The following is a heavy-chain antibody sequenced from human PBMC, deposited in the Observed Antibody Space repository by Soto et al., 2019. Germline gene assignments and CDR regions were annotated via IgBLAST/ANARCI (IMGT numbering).Heavy chain of an antibody. Sequence: PGGSLRLSCAASGFTFSTYSMNWVRQAPGKGLEWVSFISSSSSTIYYADSVKGRFAISRDNAKKSLFLQMNSLRDEDMAVYYCASDYDSSGYYDLNWFVPWGQGTLVTVSS. J-gene: IGHJ5*01. CDR2: ISSSSSTI. CDR1: GFTFSTYS. CDR3: ASDYDSSGYYDLNWFVP. D-gene: IGHD3-22*01. V-gene: IGHV3-48*02.